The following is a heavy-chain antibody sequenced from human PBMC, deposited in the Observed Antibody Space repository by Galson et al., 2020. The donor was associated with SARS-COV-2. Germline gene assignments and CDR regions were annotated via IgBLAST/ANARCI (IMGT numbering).Heavy chain of an antibody. V-gene: IGHV3-13*05. Sequence: TGGSLRLFCAASGFTFSSYDMHWVRQATGKGLEWVSALGTAGVPYYPGSVKGRFSISRENAKNSLYLQMNSLRAGDTAVYYCARAVGSGSPLMYFDLWGRGTLVTVSS. D-gene: IGHD2-15*01. CDR3: ARAVGSGSPLMYFDL. CDR2: LGTAGVP. J-gene: IGHJ2*01. CDR1: GFTFSSYD.